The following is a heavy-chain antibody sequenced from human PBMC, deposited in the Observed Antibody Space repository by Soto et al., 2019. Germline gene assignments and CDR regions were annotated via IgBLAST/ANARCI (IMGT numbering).Heavy chain of an antibody. J-gene: IGHJ4*01. CDR3: ARMVVAGTRGGFYFDY. CDR1: GFTFSIYW. CDR2: INSDGSST. D-gene: IGHD6-19*01. V-gene: IGHV3-74*01. Sequence: HPGGSLRVSCAASGFTFSIYWMHWVRQAPGKGLVWVSRINSDGSSTSYADSVKGRFTISRDNAKNTLYLQMNSLRAEDTAVYYCARMVVAGTRGGFYFDYWGHGTLVTVSS.